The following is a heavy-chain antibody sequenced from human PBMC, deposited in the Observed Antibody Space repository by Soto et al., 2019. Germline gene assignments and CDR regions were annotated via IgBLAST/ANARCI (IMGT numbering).Heavy chain of an antibody. CDR3: ARDTVYSYRRGYFFDS. V-gene: IGHV3-49*03. CDR1: GFTFTDHA. CDR2: FRSAAYAATT. Sequence: PVGSLRFSCTASGFTFTDHAMSWFRQAPGKGLEWVGFFRSAAYAATTEYAASVKGRFTISRDDYKSITYLQMNSLKTEDTAVYYCARDTVYSYRRGYFFDSWGQGILVTVSS. J-gene: IGHJ5*01. D-gene: IGHD5-12*01.